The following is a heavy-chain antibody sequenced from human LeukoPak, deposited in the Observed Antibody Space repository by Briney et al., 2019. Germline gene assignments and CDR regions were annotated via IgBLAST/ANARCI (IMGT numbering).Heavy chain of an antibody. CDR3: ARATGDDFDY. CDR1: GFTFSSYA. CDR2: ISYDGSNK. Sequence: GGSLRLSCAASGFTFSSYAMHWVRQAPGKGLEWVAVISYDGSNKYYADSVKGRFTISRDNSKNTLYLQMNSLRAEDTAVYYCARATGDDFDYWGQGTLVTVSS. V-gene: IGHV3-30*04. D-gene: IGHD2-8*02. J-gene: IGHJ4*02.